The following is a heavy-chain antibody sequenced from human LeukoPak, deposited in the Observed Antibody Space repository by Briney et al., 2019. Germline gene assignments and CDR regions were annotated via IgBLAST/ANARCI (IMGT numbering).Heavy chain of an antibody. CDR1: GFTFSACT. CDR2: ITTTSTF. Sequence: GGSLRLSCAASGFTFSACTMNWVRQAPGKGLEWVSSITTTSTFYADSVKGRFTISRDNAKNSLYLQMDSLRADDTGVYYCARDSVEAAVSDYWGQGTLVTVSS. V-gene: IGHV3-21*01. J-gene: IGHJ4*02. CDR3: ARDSVEAAVSDY. D-gene: IGHD6-13*01.